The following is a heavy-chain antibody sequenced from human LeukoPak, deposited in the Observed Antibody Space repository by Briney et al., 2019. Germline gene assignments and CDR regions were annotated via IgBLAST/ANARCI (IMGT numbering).Heavy chain of an antibody. Sequence: SVKVSCKASGGTFSSYAISWVRQAPGQGLEWMGRIIPILGIANYAQKFQGRVTITADKSTSTAYMELSSLRSEDTAVYYCARDLSGQQLVTGYYYGMDVWGQGTTVTVSS. V-gene: IGHV1-69*04. J-gene: IGHJ6*02. CDR1: GGTFSSYA. D-gene: IGHD6-13*01. CDR2: IIPILGIA. CDR3: ARDLSGQQLVTGYYYGMDV.